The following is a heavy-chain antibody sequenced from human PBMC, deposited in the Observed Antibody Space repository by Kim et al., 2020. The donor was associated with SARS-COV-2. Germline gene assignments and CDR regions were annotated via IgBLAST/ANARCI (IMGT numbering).Heavy chain of an antibody. V-gene: IGHV3-23*03. CDR3: AKGGDYYGSGGEDY. D-gene: IGHD3-10*01. J-gene: IGHJ4*02. Sequence: GGSLRLSCAASGFTFSSYAMSWVRQAPGKGLEWVSVIYSGGSSTYYADSVKGRFTISRDNSKNTLYLQMNSLRAEDTAVYYCAKGGDYYGSGGEDYWGQGTLVTVSS. CDR1: GFTFSSYA. CDR2: IYSGGSST.